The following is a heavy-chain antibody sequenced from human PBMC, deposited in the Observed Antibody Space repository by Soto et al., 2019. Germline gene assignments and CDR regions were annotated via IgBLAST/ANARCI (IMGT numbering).Heavy chain of an antibody. D-gene: IGHD1-26*01. J-gene: IGHJ5*02. Sequence: EVQLVESGGGLVQPGGSLKLSCAASGFSFSDSAMHWVRQSSGRGLEWVGRIGSKGQNYATTYAASVKGRFFMSTDESKNTAHLQMNSLKTEDTAVYYCTKYSGTSSAPAALGQGTLVTVSS. V-gene: IGHV3-73*02. CDR3: TKYSGTSSAPAA. CDR1: GFSFSDSA. CDR2: IGSKGQNYAT.